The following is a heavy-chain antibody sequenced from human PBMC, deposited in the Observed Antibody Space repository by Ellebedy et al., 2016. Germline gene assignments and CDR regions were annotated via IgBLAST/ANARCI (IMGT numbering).Heavy chain of an antibody. Sequence: ASVKVSCKVSGYTLTELSMHWVRQAPGKGLEWMGGFDPEDGETIYAQKFQGRVTMTEDTSTDTAYMELSSLRSEDTAVYYCATAVPDYYDSSGYFDYWGQGTLVTVSS. CDR1: GYTLTELS. CDR3: ATAVPDYYDSSGYFDY. CDR2: FDPEDGET. J-gene: IGHJ4*02. D-gene: IGHD3-22*01. V-gene: IGHV1-24*01.